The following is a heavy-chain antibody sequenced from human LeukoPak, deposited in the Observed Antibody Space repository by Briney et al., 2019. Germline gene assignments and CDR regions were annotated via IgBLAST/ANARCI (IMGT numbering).Heavy chain of an antibody. V-gene: IGHV3-74*01. CDR3: SRSAYYDGSGNYYDY. CDR1: GFTFSSYW. D-gene: IGHD3-22*01. Sequence: GESLRLSCAASGFTFSSYWMHWVRQAPGKGLVWVSRISDGGSTTTYADSVKGRFTISRDNAKNTLYLQMNGLRAEDTAVYYCSRSAYYDGSGNYYDYWGQGTLVTVSS. CDR2: ISDGGSTT. J-gene: IGHJ4*02.